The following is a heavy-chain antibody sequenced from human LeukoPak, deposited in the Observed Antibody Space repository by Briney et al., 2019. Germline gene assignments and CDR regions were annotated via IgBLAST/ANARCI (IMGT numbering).Heavy chain of an antibody. CDR1: GYTFTSYY. CDR3: ARDGSITGPFLDAFDI. J-gene: IGHJ3*02. Sequence: ASVKVSCKASGYTFTSYYMHWVRQAPGQGLEWMGIINPSDGSTNYAQKFQGRVTMTTDTSTNTAYMELRSLTSDDTAVYYCARDGSITGPFLDAFDIWGLGTMVTVSS. CDR2: INPSDGST. D-gene: IGHD1-20*01. V-gene: IGHV1-46*01.